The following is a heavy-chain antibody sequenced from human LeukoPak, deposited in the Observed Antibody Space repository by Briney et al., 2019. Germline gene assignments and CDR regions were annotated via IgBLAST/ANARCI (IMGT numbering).Heavy chain of an antibody. CDR3: ANLWPSSSSRNNWFDP. D-gene: IGHD6-6*01. Sequence: SETLSLTCTVSGGSISSYYWSWIRQPPGKGLEWIGYIYYSGSTNYNPSLKSRVTISVDTSKNQFSLKLSSVTAADTAVYYCANLWPSSSSRNNWFDPWGQGTLVTVSS. CDR2: IYYSGST. J-gene: IGHJ5*02. V-gene: IGHV4-59*01. CDR1: GGSISSYY.